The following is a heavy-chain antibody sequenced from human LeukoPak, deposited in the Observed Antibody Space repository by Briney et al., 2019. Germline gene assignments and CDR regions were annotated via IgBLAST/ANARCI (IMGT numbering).Heavy chain of an antibody. V-gene: IGHV1-69*05. CDR3: ARHKGSTVTDVYYMDV. D-gene: IGHD4-17*01. CDR1: GGTFSSYA. J-gene: IGHJ6*03. Sequence: SVKVSCKASGGTFSSYAISWVRQAPGQGLEWMGRIIPIFGTANYAQKFQGRVTITTDESTSTAYMELSSLRSEDTAAYYCARHKGSTVTDVYYMDVWGKGTTVTVSS. CDR2: IIPIFGTA.